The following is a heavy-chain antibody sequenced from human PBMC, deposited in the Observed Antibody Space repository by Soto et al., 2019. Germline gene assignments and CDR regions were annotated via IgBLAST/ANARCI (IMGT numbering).Heavy chain of an antibody. D-gene: IGHD2-15*01. Sequence: HPGGSLRLSCAASGFTFSSYAMSWVRQAPGKGLEWVSAISGSGGSTYYADSVKGRFTISRDNSKNTLYLQMNSLRAEDTAVYYCAKVLKKVVTGPYGMDVWGQGTTVTVSS. CDR2: ISGSGGST. J-gene: IGHJ6*02. V-gene: IGHV3-23*01. CDR1: GFTFSSYA. CDR3: AKVLKKVVTGPYGMDV.